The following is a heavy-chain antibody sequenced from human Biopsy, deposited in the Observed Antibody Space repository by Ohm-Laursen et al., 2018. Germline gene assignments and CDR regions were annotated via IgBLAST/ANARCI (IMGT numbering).Heavy chain of an antibody. CDR2: VYYTGST. Sequence: GTLSLTWPVSGDSISSYYWSWIRQPPGKGLQWIGYVYYTGSTDYNPSLQSRVTISVDTSKNHFSLRLRSVTPADTAIYCCARDRGYYSDRTVPGYFDLWGRGTLVTVSS. CDR1: GDSISSYY. D-gene: IGHD3-22*01. J-gene: IGHJ2*01. CDR3: ARDRGYYSDRTVPGYFDL. V-gene: IGHV4-59*01.